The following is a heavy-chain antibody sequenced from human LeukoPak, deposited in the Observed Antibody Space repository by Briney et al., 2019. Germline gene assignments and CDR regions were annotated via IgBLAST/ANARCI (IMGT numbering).Heavy chain of an antibody. CDR2: IRYDGSNK. D-gene: IGHD2-2*01. CDR1: GFTFSSYG. CDR3: AKDLGGYCSRTSCYWDY. Sequence: GGSLRLSCAASGFTFSSYGMHWVRQAPGKGLEWVAFIRYDGSNKYYADSVKGRFTISRDNSKNTLYLQMNSLRADDTAVYYCAKDLGGYCSRTSCYWDYWGQGILVTVSS. J-gene: IGHJ4*02. V-gene: IGHV3-30*02.